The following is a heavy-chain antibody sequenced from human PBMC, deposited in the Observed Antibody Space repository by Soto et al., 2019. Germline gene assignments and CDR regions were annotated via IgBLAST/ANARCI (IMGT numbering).Heavy chain of an antibody. CDR2: INPNSGGT. V-gene: IGHV1-2*04. D-gene: IGHD3-10*01. Sequence: ASVNVSCKASGYTFTGYYMHWVRQAPGQGLEWMGWINPNSGGTNYAQKFQGWVTMTRDTSISTAYMELSRLRSDDTAVYYCARGPWGIPELLFGELFLMDVWGQGTTVTVSS. CDR1: GYTFTGYY. J-gene: IGHJ6*02. CDR3: ARGPWGIPELLFGELFLMDV.